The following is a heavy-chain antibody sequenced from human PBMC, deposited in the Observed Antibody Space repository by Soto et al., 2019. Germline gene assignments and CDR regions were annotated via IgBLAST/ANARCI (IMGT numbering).Heavy chain of an antibody. V-gene: IGHV4-59*01. J-gene: IGHJ4*02. CDR2: ISYSGNT. CDR3: ARAPMVLSRSYFDS. D-gene: IGHD2-8*01. CDR1: GGSISNFY. Sequence: SETLSLTCTVSGGSISNFYWSWIRQPPGKGLEWIGYISYSGNTNYNPSLKSRVSISVDTSKNQLSLNLTSVTAADTAVYYCARAPMVLSRSYFDSWGQGTPATVSS.